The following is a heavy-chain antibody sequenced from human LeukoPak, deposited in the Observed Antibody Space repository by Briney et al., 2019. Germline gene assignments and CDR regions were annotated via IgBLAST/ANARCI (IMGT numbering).Heavy chain of an antibody. J-gene: IGHJ4*02. V-gene: IGHV6-1*01. CDR2: TYYSSKWYN. Sequence: PSETLSLTCAISGDNVSNNRAAWNWIKLSPSSGIEWLGRTYYSSKWYNDYAVSVKSRININPDTPKNQFSLQVNSVTPEDTAVYYCARAPTPIIAVDGSFDYWGQGTLVSVSS. CDR1: GDNVSNNRAA. D-gene: IGHD6-19*01. CDR3: ARAPTPIIAVDGSFDY.